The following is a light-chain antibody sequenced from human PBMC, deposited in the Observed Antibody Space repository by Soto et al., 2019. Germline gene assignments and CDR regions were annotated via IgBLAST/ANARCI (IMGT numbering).Light chain of an antibody. J-gene: IGLJ3*02. CDR2: EVS. CDR1: SSDVGGYNY. Sequence: QSAPTQPASVSGSPGQSITISCTGTSSDVGGYNYVSWYQQHPGKAPKLMIYEVSNRPSGVSNRFSGSKSGNTASLTISGLQAEDEADYYCSSYTSSSTGVFGGGTKVTVL. V-gene: IGLV2-14*01. CDR3: SSYTSSSTGV.